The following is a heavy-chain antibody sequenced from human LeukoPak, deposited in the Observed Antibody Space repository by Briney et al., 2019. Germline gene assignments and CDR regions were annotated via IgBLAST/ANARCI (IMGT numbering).Heavy chain of an antibody. CDR1: GGSISSYY. V-gene: IGHV4-59*12. CDR3: ARDGQAGANWFDX. CDR2: IYDSGNT. Sequence: PSETLSLTCTVSGGSISSYYWSWIRQPPGKGLEWIGYIYDSGNTNNNPSLKSRVTISVDKSKNQFSLKLSSVTAADTAVYYCARDGQAGANWFDXXXXGXXXTVXS. J-gene: IGHJ5*02. D-gene: IGHD6-19*01.